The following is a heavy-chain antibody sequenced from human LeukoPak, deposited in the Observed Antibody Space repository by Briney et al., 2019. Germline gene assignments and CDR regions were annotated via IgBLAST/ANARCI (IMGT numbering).Heavy chain of an antibody. Sequence: GESLKISCQWSGDSFSNSWIGWVRQMTGKGPDWVGVIYPGDSETRYSPSFQGHVTISVDKSLSAAYLQWSGLKASDSAMYYCATWGRNGYFGMDVWGQGTTVIVSS. D-gene: IGHD1-1*01. J-gene: IGHJ6*02. V-gene: IGHV5-51*01. CDR3: ATWGRNGYFGMDV. CDR1: GDSFSNSW. CDR2: IYPGDSET.